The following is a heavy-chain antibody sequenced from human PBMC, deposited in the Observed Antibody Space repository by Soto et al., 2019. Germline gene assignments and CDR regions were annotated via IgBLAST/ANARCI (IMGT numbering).Heavy chain of an antibody. V-gene: IGHV4-59*01. CDR2: IFYSGGS. J-gene: IGHJ4*02. CDR1: GDSISTYY. D-gene: IGHD1-1*01. Sequence: SETLSLTCTVSGDSISTYYWSWIRQPPGKGLQWIGYIFYSGGSAYNPSLKSRVTISLDMSKKQISLKLSSVTTADTATYFCARLQLVQKVIDYWGQGTLVTVSS. CDR3: ARLQLVQKVIDY.